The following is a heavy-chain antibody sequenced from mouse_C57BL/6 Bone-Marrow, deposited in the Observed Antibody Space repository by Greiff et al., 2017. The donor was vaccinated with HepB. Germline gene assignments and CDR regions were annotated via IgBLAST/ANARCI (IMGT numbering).Heavy chain of an antibody. CDR1: GFSFNTYA. CDR2: IRSKSNNYAT. V-gene: IGHV10-1*01. D-gene: IGHD4-1*01. CDR3: VRRTGPRVDY. J-gene: IGHJ2*01. Sequence: GGGLVQPKGSLKLSCAASGFSFNTYAMNWVRQAPGKGLEWVARIRSKSNNYATYYADSVKDRFTISRDDSESMLYLQMNNLKTEDTAMYYCVRRTGPRVDYWGQGTTLTVSS.